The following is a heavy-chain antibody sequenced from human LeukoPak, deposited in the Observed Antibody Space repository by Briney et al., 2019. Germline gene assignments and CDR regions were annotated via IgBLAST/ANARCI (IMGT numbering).Heavy chain of an antibody. CDR2: IYPGDSDT. D-gene: IGHD2-2*01. Sequence: GESLKISCKGSGYSFTSYWVGWVRQMPGKDLEWMGIIYPGDSDTRYSPSFQGQVTISADKSISTAYLQWSSLNASDTAMYYCARSPILSSYYYYGMDVWGQGTTVTVSS. CDR3: ARSPILSSYYYYGMDV. CDR1: GYSFTSYW. J-gene: IGHJ6*02. V-gene: IGHV5-51*01.